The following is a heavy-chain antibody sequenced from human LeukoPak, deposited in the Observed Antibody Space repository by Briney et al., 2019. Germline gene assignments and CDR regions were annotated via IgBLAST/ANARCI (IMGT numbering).Heavy chain of an antibody. CDR2: ISYDGSNK. CDR3: AKGDVN. V-gene: IGHV3-30-3*01. Sequence: QPGRSLRLSCAASGFTFSSYAMHWVRQAPGKGLEWVAVISYDGSNKYYADSVKGRFTISRDNSKNTLYLQMNSLRAEDTAVYYCAKGDVNWGQGTLVTVSS. J-gene: IGHJ4*02. CDR1: GFTFSSYA.